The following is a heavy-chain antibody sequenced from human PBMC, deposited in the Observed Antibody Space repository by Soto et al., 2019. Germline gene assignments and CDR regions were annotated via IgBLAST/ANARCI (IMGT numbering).Heavy chain of an antibody. CDR1: GATFTKYT. V-gene: IGHV1-69*19. CDR3: AIDETVIRGVIKRGGGLDL. D-gene: IGHD3-10*01. Sequence: QVPLEQSGSEVKMPGSSVTVSCKAYGATFTKYTFNWVRQAPGQGLEWLGGIIPLFGSTNYAERFQGRLTVTTNESTGTVFMELSSLTSDDTAIYYCAIDETVIRGVIKRGGGLDLWGQGTTVIVSS. J-gene: IGHJ6*02. CDR2: IIPLFGST.